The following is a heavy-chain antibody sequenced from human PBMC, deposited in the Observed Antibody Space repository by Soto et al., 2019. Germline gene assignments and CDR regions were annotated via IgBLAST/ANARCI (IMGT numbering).Heavy chain of an antibody. V-gene: IGHV3-73*01. D-gene: IGHD2-15*01. CDR2: VRSKANNYAT. CDR3: TRRTPNCSGGNCYDAFDI. J-gene: IGHJ3*02. Sequence: VQLVESGGGLVQPGGSLKLSCAASGFTFSGSAMHWVRQASGKGLEWVGRVRSKANNYATAYAASVEGRFTISRDDSKNTAYLQMNSLKTEDTAVYYCTRRTPNCSGGNCYDAFDIWGQGTMVTVSS. CDR1: GFTFSGSA.